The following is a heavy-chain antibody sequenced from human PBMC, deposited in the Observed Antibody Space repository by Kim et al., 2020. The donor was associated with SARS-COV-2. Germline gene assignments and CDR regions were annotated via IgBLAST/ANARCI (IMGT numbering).Heavy chain of an antibody. D-gene: IGHD3-3*01. Sequence: VEGRFTITRDNAKNTLYLQMNSLRNEDAAVYYCAREVEGFLEWLFGYFDYWGQGTLVTVSS. V-gene: IGHV3-48*02. J-gene: IGHJ4*02. CDR3: AREVEGFLEWLFGYFDY.